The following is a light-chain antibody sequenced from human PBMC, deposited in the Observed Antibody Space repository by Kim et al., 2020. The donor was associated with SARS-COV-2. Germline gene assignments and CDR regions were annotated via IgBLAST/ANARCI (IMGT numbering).Light chain of an antibody. CDR1: NNNVGNQG. J-gene: IGLJ3*02. Sequence: QTATLTCTGNNNNVGNQGAAWLQHHQGHPPKLLSYRNNNRPSGISERFSASRSGDTASLTITGLQPEDETDYYCSAWDSSLNVWVFGGGTQLTVL. CDR2: RNN. V-gene: IGLV10-54*04. CDR3: SAWDSSLNVWV.